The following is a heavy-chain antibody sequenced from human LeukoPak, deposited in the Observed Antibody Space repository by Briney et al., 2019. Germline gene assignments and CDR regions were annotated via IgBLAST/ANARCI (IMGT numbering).Heavy chain of an antibody. J-gene: IGHJ4*02. CDR2: ISAYNGNT. CDR3: TRSGNITMIRGVITTPAIIGY. D-gene: IGHD3-10*01. V-gene: IGHV1-18*01. Sequence: ASVKVSCKASGYTFTSYGISWVRQAPGQGLEWMGWISAYNGNTNYAQKLQGRDTMTTDTSTSTAYMELRSLRSEDTAVYYCTRSGNITMIRGVITTPAIIGYWGQGTLVTVSS. CDR1: GYTFTSYG.